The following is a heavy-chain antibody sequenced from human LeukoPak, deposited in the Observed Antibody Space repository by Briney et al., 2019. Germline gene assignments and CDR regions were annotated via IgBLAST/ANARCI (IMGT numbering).Heavy chain of an antibody. CDR3: ARDRAAPTWYFDL. CDR1: GFTFSSYS. V-gene: IGHV3-48*01. CDR2: ISSGSGTI. J-gene: IGHJ2*01. D-gene: IGHD2-15*01. Sequence: PGGSLRLSCAASGFTFSSYSMNWLRQAPGKGLEWISYISSGSGTIYYADSVKGRFTISRDNGKNSLYLQMSSLRVEDTAVYYCARDRAAPTWYFDLWGRGTLVTVSS.